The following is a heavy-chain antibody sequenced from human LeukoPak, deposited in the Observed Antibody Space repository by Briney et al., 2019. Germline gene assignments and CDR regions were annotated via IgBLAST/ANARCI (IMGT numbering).Heavy chain of an antibody. V-gene: IGHV4-34*01. Sequence: PSETLSLTCAVYGGSFSGYHWSWIRQPPGKGLEWIGEINHSGSTNYNPSLKSRVTISVDTSKNQFSLKLSSVTAADTAVYYCARGYSSGWSYYYYMDVWGKGTTVTVSS. J-gene: IGHJ6*03. CDR1: GGSFSGYH. D-gene: IGHD6-19*01. CDR2: INHSGST. CDR3: ARGYSSGWSYYYYMDV.